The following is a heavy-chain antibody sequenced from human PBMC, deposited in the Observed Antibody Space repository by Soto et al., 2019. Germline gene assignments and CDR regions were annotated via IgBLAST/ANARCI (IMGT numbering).Heavy chain of an antibody. V-gene: IGHV4-59*01. Sequence: SETLSLTCTVSDGSISSYYWSWIRQPPGKGLEWIGYIYYSGSTNYNPSLKSRVTISVDTSKNQFSLKLSSVTAADTAVYYCARDNCSGGSCYQGAFDIWGQGTMVTVSS. CDR2: IYYSGST. CDR3: ARDNCSGGSCYQGAFDI. J-gene: IGHJ3*02. CDR1: DGSISSYY. D-gene: IGHD2-15*01.